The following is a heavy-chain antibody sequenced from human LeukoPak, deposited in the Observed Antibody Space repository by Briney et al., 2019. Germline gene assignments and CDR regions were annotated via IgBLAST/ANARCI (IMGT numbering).Heavy chain of an antibody. V-gene: IGHV1-18*04. CDR1: GYTFTSYY. CDR3: ARDPLVVVAATHRYGMDV. J-gene: IGHJ6*02. Sequence: ASVKVSCKASGYTFTSYYMHWVRQAPGQGLEWMGWISAYNGNTNYAQKLQGRVTMTTDTSTSTAYMELRSLRSDDTAVYYCARDPLVVVAATHRYGMDVWGQGTTVTVSS. D-gene: IGHD2-15*01. CDR2: ISAYNGNT.